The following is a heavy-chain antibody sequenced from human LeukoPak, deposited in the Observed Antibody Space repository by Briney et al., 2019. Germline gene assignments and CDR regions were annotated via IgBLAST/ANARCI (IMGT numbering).Heavy chain of an antibody. Sequence: GGSLRLSCAASGFTFSSYGMHWVRQAPGKGLESVAVISFDGSNKYYADSVKGRFTISRDNSKNTLYLQMNSLRAEGTAVYYCAKDRGAVPLDYGMDVWGQGTTVTVSS. CDR1: GFTFSSYG. CDR3: AKDRGAVPLDYGMDV. J-gene: IGHJ6*02. CDR2: ISFDGSNK. D-gene: IGHD1-26*01. V-gene: IGHV3-30*18.